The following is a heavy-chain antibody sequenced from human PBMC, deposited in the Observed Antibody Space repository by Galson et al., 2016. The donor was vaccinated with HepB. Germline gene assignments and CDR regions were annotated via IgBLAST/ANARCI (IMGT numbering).Heavy chain of an antibody. J-gene: IGHJ4*02. V-gene: IGHV4-31*03. CDR3: AREAAMALDY. Sequence: TCTVSGGSITSYGYYWSWIRQHPGKGLEWIGYFYYSGTTYYNLSLKSRVTISVDTSKNQFSLKLSSVTAADTAVYYGAREAAMALDYWGQGILVTVSS. CDR1: GGSITSYGYY. CDR2: FYYSGTT. D-gene: IGHD5-18*01.